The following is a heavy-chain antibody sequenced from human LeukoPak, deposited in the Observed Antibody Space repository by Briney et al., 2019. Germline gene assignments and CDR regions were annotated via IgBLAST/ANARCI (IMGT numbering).Heavy chain of an antibody. D-gene: IGHD1-26*01. J-gene: IGHJ5*02. V-gene: IGHV1-46*01. CDR2: INPTGGST. CDR3: ARDNSVGDNAWWFDP. CDR1: GYTFTSYY. Sequence: GASVKVSCKASGYTFTSYYMHWVRQAPGQGLEWRGLINPTGGSTGYAQKFQGRVTMTRDMSTSTDYMELSSLRSEDTAIYYCARDNSVGDNAWWFDPWGQGTLVTVSS.